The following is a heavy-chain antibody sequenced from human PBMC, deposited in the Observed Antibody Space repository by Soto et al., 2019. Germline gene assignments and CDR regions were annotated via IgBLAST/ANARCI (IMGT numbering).Heavy chain of an antibody. CDR3: ARDSHQNWIDENYYYGIYV. Sequence: SETLSLTSTVSGGSIRGGGYYCSWILEHPGNGLEWIGYIYYSGSTYYNPSLKGRVTISVDTSKNQFSLKLSSVTAADTTGYYCARDSHQNWIDENYYYGIYVWGQGTTVTVSS. J-gene: IGHJ6*02. CDR1: GGSIRGGGYY. D-gene: IGHD1-1*01. V-gene: IGHV4-31*03. CDR2: IYYSGST.